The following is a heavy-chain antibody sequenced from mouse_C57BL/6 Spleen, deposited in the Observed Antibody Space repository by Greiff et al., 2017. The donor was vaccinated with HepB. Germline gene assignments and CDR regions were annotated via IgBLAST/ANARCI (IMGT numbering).Heavy chain of an antibody. CDR3: ARIYYYGSSHWYFDV. V-gene: IGHV5-16*01. CDR2: INYDGSST. J-gene: IGHJ1*03. D-gene: IGHD1-1*01. Sequence: EVQRVESEGGLVQPGRSMKLSCTASGFTFSDYYMAWVRQVPEKGLEWVANINYDGSSTYYLDSLKSRFIISRDNAKNILYLQMSSLKSEDTATYYCARIYYYGSSHWYFDVWGTGTTVTVSS. CDR1: GFTFSDYY.